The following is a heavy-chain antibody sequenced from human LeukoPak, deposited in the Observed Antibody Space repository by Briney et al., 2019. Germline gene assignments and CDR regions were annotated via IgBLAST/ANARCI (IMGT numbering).Heavy chain of an antibody. D-gene: IGHD7-27*01. J-gene: IGHJ4*02. CDR2: ISYDGSNK. CDR1: GFTFSSYG. V-gene: IGHV3-30*18. Sequence: HPGGSLRLSCAASGFTFSSYGMHWVRQAPGKGLEWVAVISYDGSNKYYVDSVKGRFTISRDNSKNTLYLQMNSLRAEDTAVYYCAKLGILFDYWGQGTLVTVSS. CDR3: AKLGILFDY.